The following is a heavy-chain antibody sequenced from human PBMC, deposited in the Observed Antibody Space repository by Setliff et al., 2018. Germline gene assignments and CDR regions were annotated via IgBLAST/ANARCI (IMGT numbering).Heavy chain of an antibody. CDR3: ARDPKDSSGWEHDAFDI. CDR2: INPNSGGT. J-gene: IGHJ3*02. Sequence: ASVKVSCKASGYTLTGRYLHWVRQAPGQGLEWMGWINPNSGGTNYAQNFQSRVTMTRDTSISTAYMELSRLRSDDTAVYYCARDPKDSSGWEHDAFDIWGQGTMVTVSS. CDR1: GYTLTGRY. V-gene: IGHV1-2*02. D-gene: IGHD6-19*01.